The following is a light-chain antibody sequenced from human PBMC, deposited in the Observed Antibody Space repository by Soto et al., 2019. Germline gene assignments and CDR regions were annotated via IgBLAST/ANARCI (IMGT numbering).Light chain of an antibody. J-gene: IGKJ1*01. CDR3: MQAARFPRT. CDR1: ESLVHTDGNTY. V-gene: IGKV2-24*01. CDR2: RSS. Sequence: DIVLTQTPLSSPVTLGQPASISCRSNESLVHTDGNTYLSWLQQRPGQPPRLLIYRSSIRFSGVPDRFSASGAGTDFTLKISRVEVEDVGVYYCMQAARFPRTFGQGTKVEIK.